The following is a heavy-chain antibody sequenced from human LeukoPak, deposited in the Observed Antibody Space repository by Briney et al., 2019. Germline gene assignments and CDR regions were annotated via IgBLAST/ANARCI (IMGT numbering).Heavy chain of an antibody. V-gene: IGHV4-34*01. CDR1: GGSFSGYY. Sequence: SETLSLTCAVYGGSFSGYYWSWIRQPPGKGLEWIGEINHSGSTNYNPSLKSRVTISVDASKNQFSLKLSSVTAADTAVYYCAGRTSSGSIDYWGQGTLVTVSS. CDR2: INHSGST. J-gene: IGHJ4*02. CDR3: AGRTSSGSIDY. D-gene: IGHD6-19*01.